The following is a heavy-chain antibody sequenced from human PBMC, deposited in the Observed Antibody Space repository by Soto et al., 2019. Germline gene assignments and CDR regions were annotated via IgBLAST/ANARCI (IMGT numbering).Heavy chain of an antibody. CDR1: GGSISSYY. D-gene: IGHD3-10*01. V-gene: IGHV4-59*01. CDR3: ARTYGRNFDY. CDR2: IYYSGST. Sequence: QVQLQASGPGLVKPSETLSLTCTVSGGSISSYYWSWIRQPPGKGLEWIGYIYYSGSTNYNPSLKSRVTISVDTSKNQFSLKLSSVTAADTALYYCARTYGRNFDYWGRGTLVTVSS. J-gene: IGHJ4*02.